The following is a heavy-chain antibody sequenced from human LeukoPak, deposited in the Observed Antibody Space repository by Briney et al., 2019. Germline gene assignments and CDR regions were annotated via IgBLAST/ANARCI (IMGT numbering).Heavy chain of an antibody. CDR1: GGTFDICA. CDR3: ARVPDDYGDYYYYNMDV. CDR2: IIPIFGTA. V-gene: IGHV1-69*06. D-gene: IGHD4-17*01. J-gene: IGHJ6*03. Sequence: SVKVSCKASGGTFDICAISWVRQAPGQGLEWMGGIIPIFGTANYAQNFQGRVTITADKSTSTAYMELTRLRSEDTAVYYCARVPDDYGDYYYYNMDVWGKGTTVTVSS.